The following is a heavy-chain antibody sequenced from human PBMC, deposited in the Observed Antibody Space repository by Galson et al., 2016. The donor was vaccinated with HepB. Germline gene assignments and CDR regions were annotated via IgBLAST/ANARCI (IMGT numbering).Heavy chain of an antibody. J-gene: IGHJ6*02. D-gene: IGHD5-12*01. CDR1: GGTFSSNV. Sequence: SVKVSCKASGGTFSSNVISWVRQAPGQGLEWMGGIIPMSGTTDYAQKFQGRVTITADASTTTAYMDLSTLRSDDTALYFCAIGKLYSGFDSTPFYYYHMDVWGQGTTVTVSS. CDR2: IIPMSGTT. CDR3: AIGKLYSGFDSTPFYYYHMDV. V-gene: IGHV1-69*13.